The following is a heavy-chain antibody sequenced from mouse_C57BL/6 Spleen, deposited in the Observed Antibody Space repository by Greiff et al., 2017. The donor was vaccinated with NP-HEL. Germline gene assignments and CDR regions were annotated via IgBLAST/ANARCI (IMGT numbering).Heavy chain of an antibody. J-gene: IGHJ1*03. CDR3: AREAPITTVVADWYFDV. CDR1: GFNIKDYY. V-gene: IGHV14-2*01. CDR2: IDPEDGET. Sequence: EVKVVESGAELVKPGASVKLSCTASGFNIKDYYMHWVKQRTEQGLEWIGRIDPEDGETKYAPKFQGKATITADTSSNTAYLQLSSLTSEDTAVYYCAREAPITTVVADWYFDVWGTGTTVTVSS. D-gene: IGHD1-1*01.